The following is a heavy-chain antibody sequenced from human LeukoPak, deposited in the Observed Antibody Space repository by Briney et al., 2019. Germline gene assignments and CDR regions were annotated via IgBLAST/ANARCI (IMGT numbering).Heavy chain of an antibody. V-gene: IGHV4-34*01. CDR1: GGSFSGYY. D-gene: IGHD3-10*01. CDR3: ARGGHGPGSYKFRRLYYFDY. Sequence: SETLSLTCAVYGGSFSGYYWSWIRQPPGKGLEWIGEINHSGSTNYNPSLKSRVTISVDTSKNQFSLKLSSVTAADTAVYYCARGGHGPGSYKFRRLYYFDYWGQGTLVTVSS. CDR2: INHSGST. J-gene: IGHJ4*02.